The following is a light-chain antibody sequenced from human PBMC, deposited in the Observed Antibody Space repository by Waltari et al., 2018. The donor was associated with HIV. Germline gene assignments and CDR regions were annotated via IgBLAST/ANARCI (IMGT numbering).Light chain of an antibody. V-gene: IGKV1-5*03. CDR3: QQYNSYSGAQ. CDR2: KAS. Sequence: DIQMTQSPSTLSASVGDRVTITCRASQSISSWLAWYQKKPGQAPKLLIYKASCLESGVPSRFSGSGSGTEFTLNNSSLQPDDFATYYCQQYNSYSGAQFGQGTKVEIK. CDR1: QSISSW. J-gene: IGKJ1*01.